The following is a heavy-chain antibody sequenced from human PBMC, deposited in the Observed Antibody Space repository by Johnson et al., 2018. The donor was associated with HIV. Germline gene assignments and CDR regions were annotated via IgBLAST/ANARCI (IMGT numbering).Heavy chain of an antibody. D-gene: IGHD6-19*01. Sequence: QVQLVESGGGVVQPGRSLRLSCAASGFTFSSYAMHWVRQAPGKGLEWVAVISHDGSHKYYADSVKGRFTISRDNSKNTVYLQMNSLTTEDTAMYYCAKGGYSGCSVLAFDIWGQGTMVNVSS. CDR1: GFTFSSYA. CDR3: AKGGYSGCSVLAFDI. V-gene: IGHV3-30*04. CDR2: ISHDGSHK. J-gene: IGHJ3*02.